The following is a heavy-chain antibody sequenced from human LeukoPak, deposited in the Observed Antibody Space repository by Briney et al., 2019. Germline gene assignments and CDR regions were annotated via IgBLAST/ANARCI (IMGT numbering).Heavy chain of an antibody. CDR2: IVVASGNT. Sequence: SVTVSCKASGFTFTNSAMQWVRQARGQRLEWVGWIVVASGNTKYAQKFQERVTITRDMSTSTAYMELSSLRPEDTAVYYCAAAPIEMQQRGFDYWGQGPLVTVSS. CDR3: AAAPIEMQQRGFDY. J-gene: IGHJ4*02. V-gene: IGHV1-58*02. D-gene: IGHD5-24*01. CDR1: GFTFTNSA.